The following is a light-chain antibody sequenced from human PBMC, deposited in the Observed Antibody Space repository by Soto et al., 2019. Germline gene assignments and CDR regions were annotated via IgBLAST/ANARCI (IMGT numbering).Light chain of an antibody. V-gene: IGLV4-69*01. CDR1: SGHSNFA. J-gene: IGLJ2*01. CDR2: VNTDGSH. CDR3: QTWGTGTHVV. Sequence: QSVLTQSPSASASLGASVKLTCTLSSGHSNFAIAWHQQQPDRGPRYLMKVNTDGSHDKGDGIPARFSGSTSGAERYLTISSLQSEDEADYYWQTWGTGTHVVFGGGTKLTVL.